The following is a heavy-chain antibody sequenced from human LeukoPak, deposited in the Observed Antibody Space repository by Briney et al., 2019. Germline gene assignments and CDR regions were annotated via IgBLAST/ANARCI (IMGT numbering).Heavy chain of an antibody. CDR1: GGSFSGYY. Sequence: SETLSLTCAVYGGSFSGYYWSWIRQPPGKGLEWIGEINHSGSTNYNPSLKSRVTISVDTSKNQFSLKLSSVTAADTAVYYCARLYGDYVPFYFDLWGRGTLVTVSS. CDR3: ARLYGDYVPFYFDL. D-gene: IGHD4-17*01. V-gene: IGHV4-34*01. J-gene: IGHJ2*01. CDR2: INHSGST.